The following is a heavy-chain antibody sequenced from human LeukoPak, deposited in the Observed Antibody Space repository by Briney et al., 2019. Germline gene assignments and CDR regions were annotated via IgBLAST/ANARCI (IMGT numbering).Heavy chain of an antibody. CDR1: GGSISSYY. Sequence: SETLSLTCTVSGGSISSYYWSWIRQPAGKGLEWIGRIYTSGSTNYNPSLKSRVTISVDTSKNQFSLKLSSVTAADTAVYYCARVAGYSSGWYSRKYYFDYWGQGTLVTVSS. CDR2: IYTSGST. CDR3: ARVAGYSSGWYSRKYYFDY. J-gene: IGHJ4*02. D-gene: IGHD6-19*01. V-gene: IGHV4-4*07.